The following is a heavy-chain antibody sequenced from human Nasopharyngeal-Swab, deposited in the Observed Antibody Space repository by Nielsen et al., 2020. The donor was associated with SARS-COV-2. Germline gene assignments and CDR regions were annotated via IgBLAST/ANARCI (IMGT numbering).Heavy chain of an antibody. Sequence: GGSLRLSYGVSGFTISNSGMSWVRQAPGKGLEWVSLISTGGYTYYADSVKGRFTISRDNSRNTLVLQMNGLRVEDTAVYYCAKGDYGVFDPGGQGTRVTAPQ. CDR2: ISTGGYT. CDR1: GFTISNSG. CDR3: AKGDYGVFDP. J-gene: IGHJ5*02. V-gene: IGHV3-23*01. D-gene: IGHD4/OR15-4a*01.